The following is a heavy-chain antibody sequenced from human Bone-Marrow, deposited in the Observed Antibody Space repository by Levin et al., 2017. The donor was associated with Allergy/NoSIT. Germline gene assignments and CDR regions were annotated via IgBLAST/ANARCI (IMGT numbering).Heavy chain of an antibody. CDR2: INHRGSA. J-gene: IGHJ5*02. D-gene: IGHD3-3*01. V-gene: IGHV4-34*01. Sequence: SETLSLTCAVNGGSFSGYFWSWIRQPPGKGLEWIGEINHRGSAEYNPSLKSQVTISVDPSKNQFSLKHRPVNVAETAVYYCARVPFCSDGVCYRGWFDPWGPGTLVIVSS. CDR1: GGSFSGYF. CDR3: ARVPFCSDGVCYRGWFDP.